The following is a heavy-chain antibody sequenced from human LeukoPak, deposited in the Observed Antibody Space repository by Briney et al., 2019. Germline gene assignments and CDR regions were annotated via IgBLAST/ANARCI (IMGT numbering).Heavy chain of an antibody. CDR1: GYTFTGYY. J-gene: IGHJ4*02. CDR2: INPNSGGT. CDR3: ARGDYYGSGSSIY. V-gene: IGHV1-2*02. Sequence: ASVKVSCTASGYTFTGYYMHWVRQAPGQGLEWMGWINPNSGGTNYAQKFQGRVTMTRDTSTSTVYMELSSLRSEDTAVYYCARGDYYGSGSSIYWGQGTLVTVSS. D-gene: IGHD3-10*01.